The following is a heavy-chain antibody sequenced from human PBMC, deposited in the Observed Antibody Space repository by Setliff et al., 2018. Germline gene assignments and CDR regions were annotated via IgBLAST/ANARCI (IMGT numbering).Heavy chain of an antibody. D-gene: IGHD3-22*01. CDR3: ARGLDYQYYYDSSGRDAFDI. CDR1: GYIFTNYY. V-gene: IGHV1-2*02. J-gene: IGHJ3*02. CDR2: INANTGGT. Sequence: ASVKVSCKTSGYIFTNYYIHWVRQAPGQGLEWMGWINANTGGTREVQKFQGRVTMTRDTSIDTAYMEVNRLTYDDTAVYYCARGLDYQYYYDSSGRDAFDIWGQGTMVTVSS.